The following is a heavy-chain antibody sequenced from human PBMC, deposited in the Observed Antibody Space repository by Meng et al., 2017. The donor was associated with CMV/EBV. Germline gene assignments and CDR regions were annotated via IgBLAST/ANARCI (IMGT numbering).Heavy chain of an antibody. CDR3: AGSRPGGGACDY. D-gene: IGHD3-16*01. CDR1: GASIKDSN. CDR2: IQVIGHT. J-gene: IGHJ4*02. Sequence: VQHQATGPGLGKPSRPLSPPCIVSGASIKDSNWNWVRQPAGQGLECIGLIQVIGHTVYNPSLKSRVTVSLAASKSQFPLTLNSVTAADTATYYCAGSRPGGGACDYWGQGILVTVSS. V-gene: IGHV4-4*07.